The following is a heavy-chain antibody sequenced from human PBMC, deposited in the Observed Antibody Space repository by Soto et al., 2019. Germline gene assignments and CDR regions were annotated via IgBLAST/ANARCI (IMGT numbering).Heavy chain of an antibody. CDR2: IKQDGSVK. Sequence: HPGGSLRLSCAASGFNFNTYWMNWVRQAPGKGLEWVANIKQDGSVKYYMDSVRGRFTISRDNAKNSLYLQMNSLRAEDTAVYYCAGGGGWVMNVWGQGTMVTVSS. V-gene: IGHV3-7*01. CDR3: AGGGGWVMNV. CDR1: GFNFNTYW. J-gene: IGHJ3*01. D-gene: IGHD3-16*01.